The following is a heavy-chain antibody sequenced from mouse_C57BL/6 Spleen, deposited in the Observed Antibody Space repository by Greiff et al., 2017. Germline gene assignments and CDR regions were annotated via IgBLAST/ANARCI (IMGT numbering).Heavy chain of an antibody. Sequence: QVQLQQPGAELVMPGASVKLSCKASGYTFTSYWMHWVKQRPGQGLEWIGEIDPSDSYTNYNQKFKGKSTLTVDKSSSTAYMQLSSLKSEDSAVYYCARDCDYGGQGTTLTVSS. V-gene: IGHV1-69*01. CDR2: IDPSDSYT. CDR3: ARDCDY. CDR1: GYTFTSYW. J-gene: IGHJ2*01.